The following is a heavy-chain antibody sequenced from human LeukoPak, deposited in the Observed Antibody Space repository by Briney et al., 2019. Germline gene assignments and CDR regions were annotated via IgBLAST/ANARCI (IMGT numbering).Heavy chain of an antibody. V-gene: IGHV3-11*01. J-gene: IGHJ4*02. CDR1: GFTFSDYY. CDR2: ISSSGSTI. Sequence: PGGSLRLSCAASGFTFSDYYMSWLRQAPGKGLEWVSYISSSGSTIYYADSVKGRFTISRDNAKNSLYLQMNSLRAEDTAVYYCARVHEWELRKAAPDYWGQGTLVTVSS. D-gene: IGHD1-26*01. CDR3: ARVHEWELRKAAPDY.